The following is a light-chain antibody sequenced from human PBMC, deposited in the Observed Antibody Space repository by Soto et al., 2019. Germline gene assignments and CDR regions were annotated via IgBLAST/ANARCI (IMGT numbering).Light chain of an antibody. CDR1: SSDVGGYNY. J-gene: IGLJ1*01. CDR3: CSYAGSYTDF. V-gene: IGLV2-11*01. Sequence: QSALTQPRSVSGSPGQSVTISCTGTSSDVGGYNYVSWYQQHPGKAPKLMIYDVSKRPSGVPDRFSGSKSGNTASLTISGLQAEDEVDYYCCSYAGSYTDFFGTGTKLTVL. CDR2: DVS.